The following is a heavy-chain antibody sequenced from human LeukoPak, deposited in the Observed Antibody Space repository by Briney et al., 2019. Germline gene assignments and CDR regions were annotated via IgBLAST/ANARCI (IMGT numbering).Heavy chain of an antibody. CDR3: ARDGWLVLIGYYFDY. J-gene: IGHJ4*02. CDR2: ISGYNGNT. Sequence: ASVKASCKASGYTFTSYGISWVRQAPGQGLEWMGWISGYNGNTNYAQKVQGRVTMTTDTSTSTAYMELRSLRSDDTAVYYCARDGWLVLIGYYFDYWGQGTLVTVSS. CDR1: GYTFTSYG. V-gene: IGHV1-18*01. D-gene: IGHD6-19*01.